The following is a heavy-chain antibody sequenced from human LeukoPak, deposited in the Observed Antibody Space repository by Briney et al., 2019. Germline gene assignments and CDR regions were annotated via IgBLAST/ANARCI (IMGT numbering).Heavy chain of an antibody. CDR3: AKDRDVWGSLLDY. CDR1: KFTFTNYA. J-gene: IGHJ4*02. Sequence: QPGGSLRLSCAASKFTFTNYAMSWVRQAPGKGLEWASSISGRGSTTYYADSVKGRFTIARDNSKNTLYLQMNSLRAEDTAVYYCAKDRDVWGSLLDYWGQGTLVSVSS. D-gene: IGHD3-16*01. V-gene: IGHV3-23*01. CDR2: ISGRGSTT.